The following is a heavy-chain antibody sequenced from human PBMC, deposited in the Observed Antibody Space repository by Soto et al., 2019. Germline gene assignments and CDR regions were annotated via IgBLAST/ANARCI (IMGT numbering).Heavy chain of an antibody. CDR3: ARGYSTASSRYYFDY. V-gene: IGHV4-31*03. D-gene: IGHD6-13*01. CDR2: VYYSGST. J-gene: IGHJ4*02. Sequence: QVRLQESGPGLVKPSQTLSLTCSVSGGSISRSGYYWSWIRHHPGKGLEWVGYVYYSGSTYYNPSPKXRXSFXVDTSNDQFSLKLGSVTAADTAVYYCARGYSTASSRYYFDYWGQGTLVTVSS. CDR1: GGSISRSGYY.